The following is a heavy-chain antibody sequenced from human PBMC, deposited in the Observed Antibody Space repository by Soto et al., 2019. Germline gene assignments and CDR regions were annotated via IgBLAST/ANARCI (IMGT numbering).Heavy chain of an antibody. V-gene: IGHV4-4*07. D-gene: IGHD3-3*01. J-gene: IGHJ5*02. CDR2: IYSSGNT. CDR1: GGTISGYY. CDR3: ARGQRFSDWFDP. Sequence: SETLSLTCSVSGGTISGYYWTWIRQPAGKGLEWIGRIYSSGNTKYDPSLQSRVTMSLDTSNNQFSLRLTSVTAADTAVYYCARGQRFSDWFDPWGQGTLVTVSS.